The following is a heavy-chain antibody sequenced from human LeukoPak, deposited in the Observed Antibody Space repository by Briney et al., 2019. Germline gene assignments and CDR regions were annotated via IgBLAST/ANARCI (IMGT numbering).Heavy chain of an antibody. Sequence: GGSLRLSCAASGFTFSSYSMNWVRQAPGKGLEWVSSFGTRSTSIYHAGSVKGRFAISRDNAKNSLYLQMNSLRAEDTTLYYCAREVSEGFDFWGQGTLVTVSS. CDR3: AREVSEGFDF. V-gene: IGHV3-21*01. CDR2: FGTRSTSI. CDR1: GFTFSSYS. D-gene: IGHD3-22*01. J-gene: IGHJ4*02.